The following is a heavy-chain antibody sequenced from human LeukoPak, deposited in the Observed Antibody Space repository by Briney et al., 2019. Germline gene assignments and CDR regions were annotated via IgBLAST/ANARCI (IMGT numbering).Heavy chain of an antibody. CDR2: ISGSGGST. Sequence: PSETLSLTCTVTGGTISNSNYYWGWIRQPPGKGLEWVSAISGSGGSTYYADSVKGRFTISRDNSKNTLYLQMNSLRAEDTAVYYCAKVRYYDILTGYNDYWGQGTLVTVSS. CDR1: GGTISNSNYY. D-gene: IGHD3-9*01. V-gene: IGHV3-23*01. J-gene: IGHJ4*02. CDR3: AKVRYYDILTGYNDY.